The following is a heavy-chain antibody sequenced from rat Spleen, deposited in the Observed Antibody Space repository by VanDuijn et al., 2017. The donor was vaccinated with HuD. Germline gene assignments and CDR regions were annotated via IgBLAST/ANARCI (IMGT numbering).Heavy chain of an antibody. CDR1: GFSLINYI. CDR3: VRESRTGNYFDD. D-gene: IGHD5-1*01. J-gene: IGHJ2*01. Sequence: QVQLKESGPGLVQPSQTLSLTCTVAGFSLINYIVHWVRHPPGKGLEWMGMIWTGGSTDYNSALRSRLSISRDTSESQVFLKMNSLRTEDIATYYCVRESRTGNYFDDWGQGVMVTVSS. V-gene: IGHV2-30*01. CDR2: IWTGGST.